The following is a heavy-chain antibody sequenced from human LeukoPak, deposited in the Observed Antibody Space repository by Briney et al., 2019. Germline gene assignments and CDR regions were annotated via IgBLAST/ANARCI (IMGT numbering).Heavy chain of an antibody. J-gene: IGHJ5*02. D-gene: IGHD2-21*02. Sequence: GGSLRLSCAASGFTFSSYAMHWVRQAPGKGLEYVSAISSNGGSTYYANSVKGRFTISRDNSKNTLYLQMGSLRAEDMAVYYCARESDRGQFDPWGQGTLVTVSS. V-gene: IGHV3-64*01. CDR1: GFTFSSYA. CDR3: ARESDRGQFDP. CDR2: ISSNGGST.